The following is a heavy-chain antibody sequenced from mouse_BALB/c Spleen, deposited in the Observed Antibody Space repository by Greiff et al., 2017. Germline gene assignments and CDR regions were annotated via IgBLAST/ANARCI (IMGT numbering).Heavy chain of an antibody. CDR1: GYTFTSYD. CDR3: GRKDYDYGWFAY. J-gene: IGHJ3*01. CDR2: IFPGDGST. D-gene: IGHD2-4*01. Sequence: QVQLQQSGAELVKPGASVKLSCKASGYTFTSYDINWVSQRPEQGLEWIGWIFPGDGSTKYNEKFKGKATLTTDKSSSTAYMQLSRLTSEDSAVYFCGRKDYDYGWFAYWGEGTLVTGSA. V-gene: IGHV1-85*01.